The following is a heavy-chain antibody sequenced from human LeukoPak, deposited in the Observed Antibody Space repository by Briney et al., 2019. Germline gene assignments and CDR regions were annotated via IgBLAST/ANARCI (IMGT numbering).Heavy chain of an antibody. Sequence: GGSLRLSCAASGFTFSSYSMNWVRQAPGKGLEWVSYISSSSSTIYYADSVKGRFTISRDNAKNSLYLQMNSLRAEDTAVYYCARLLWFGESRKDYWGQGTLVTVPS. V-gene: IGHV3-48*01. CDR3: ARLLWFGESRKDY. D-gene: IGHD3-10*01. J-gene: IGHJ4*02. CDR1: GFTFSSYS. CDR2: ISSSSSTI.